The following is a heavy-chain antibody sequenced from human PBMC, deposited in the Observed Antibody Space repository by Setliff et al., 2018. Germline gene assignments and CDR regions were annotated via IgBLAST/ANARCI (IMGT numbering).Heavy chain of an antibody. J-gene: IGHJ4*02. CDR2: ISGSGGST. CDR1: GFTFSDHY. CDR3: ARDSVVVVVAAKIPLDY. Sequence: PGGSLRLSCAASGFTFSDHYMDWVRQVPGKGLEWVSAISGSGGSTYYADSVKGRFTISRDNSKNTVYLEMNSLRAEDTAVYYCARDSVVVVVAAKIPLDYWGQGALVTVS. V-gene: IGHV3-23*01. D-gene: IGHD2-15*01.